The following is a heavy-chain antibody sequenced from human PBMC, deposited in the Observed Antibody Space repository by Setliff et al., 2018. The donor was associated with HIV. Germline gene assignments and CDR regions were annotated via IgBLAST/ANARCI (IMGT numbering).Heavy chain of an antibody. Sequence: SETLSLTCSVSSGSVSGYYWGWIRQPPGKKLEWIGYIHSSGSTIYSASLKSRVSISVDTSKKQVSLRLSSVTAADTAVYHCSRGSYYMDVWGKGTTVTVSS. CDR1: SGSVSGYY. CDR2: IHSSGST. CDR3: SRGSYYMDV. V-gene: IGHV4-59*08. D-gene: IGHD3-16*01. J-gene: IGHJ6*03.